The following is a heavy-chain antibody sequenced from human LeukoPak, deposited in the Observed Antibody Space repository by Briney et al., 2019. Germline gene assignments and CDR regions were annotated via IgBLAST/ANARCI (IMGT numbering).Heavy chain of an antibody. D-gene: IGHD3-10*02. CDR3: AELGITMIGGV. CDR2: ISSSGSTI. Sequence: GGSLRLSCAASGFTFSDYYMSWIRQAPGKGLEWVSYISSSGSTIYYADSVKGRFTMSRDNAKKSLFLQMNSLRAEDTAVYCCAELGITMIGGVWGKGTTVTISS. V-gene: IGHV3-11*04. CDR1: GFTFSDYY. J-gene: IGHJ6*04.